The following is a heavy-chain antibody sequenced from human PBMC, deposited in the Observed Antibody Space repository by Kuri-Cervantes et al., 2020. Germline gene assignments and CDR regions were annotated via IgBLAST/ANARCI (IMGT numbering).Heavy chain of an antibody. J-gene: IGHJ4*02. V-gene: IGHV3-49*04. CDR3: TRGNGVIDY. Sequence: GESLKISCTASGFTFGDYAMSWVRQAPGKGLGWVGFIRSKAYGGTTEYAASVKGRFTISRDDSKSIAYLQMNSLKTEDTAVYYCTRGNGVIDYWGQGTLVTVSS. CDR2: IRSKAYGGTT. CDR1: GFTFGDYA. D-gene: IGHD3-10*01.